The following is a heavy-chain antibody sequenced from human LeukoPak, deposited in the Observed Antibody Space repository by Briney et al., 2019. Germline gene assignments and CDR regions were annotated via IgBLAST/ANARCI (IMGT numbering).Heavy chain of an antibody. CDR3: ARQASGYAVDY. Sequence: SVKVSCKASGGTFSSYTISWVRQAPGQGVEGMGRIIPILRIANYAQKFQRRVTITADKSTSTAYMELSSLRSEDTAVYYCARQASGYAVDYWGQGTLVTVSS. V-gene: IGHV1-69*02. CDR2: IIPILRIA. CDR1: GGTFSSYT. D-gene: IGHD3-10*01. J-gene: IGHJ4*02.